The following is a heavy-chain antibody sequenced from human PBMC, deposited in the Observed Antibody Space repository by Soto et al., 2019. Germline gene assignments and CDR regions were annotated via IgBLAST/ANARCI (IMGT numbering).Heavy chain of an antibody. CDR3: AGATPHYYYYGMDV. CDR2: IKQDGSEK. CDR1: GFTFSSYW. V-gene: IGHV3-7*03. D-gene: IGHD2-15*01. J-gene: IGHJ6*02. Sequence: EVQLVESGGGLVQPGGSLRLSCAASGFTFSSYWMSWVRQAPGKGLEWVANIKQDGSEKYYVDSVKGRFTISRDNAKNSLYLQMNSLRAEDTAVYYCAGATPHYYYYGMDVWGQGTTVTVSS.